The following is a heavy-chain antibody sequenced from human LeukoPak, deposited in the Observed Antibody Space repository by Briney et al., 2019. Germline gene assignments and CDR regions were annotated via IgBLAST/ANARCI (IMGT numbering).Heavy chain of an antibody. CDR3: TRDGGEGGNSAFDI. J-gene: IGHJ3*02. V-gene: IGHV3-72*01. CDR2: IRRGSNSYTT. D-gene: IGHD3-16*01. Sequence: GGSLRLSCAASGFTFSDYILDWVRQAPGKGLEWVGRIRRGSNSYTTEYAASVIGRFIISRDDSKNSLYLHMNSLKTEDTAVYHCTRDGGEGGNSAFDIWGQGTMVTVSS. CDR1: GFTFSDYI.